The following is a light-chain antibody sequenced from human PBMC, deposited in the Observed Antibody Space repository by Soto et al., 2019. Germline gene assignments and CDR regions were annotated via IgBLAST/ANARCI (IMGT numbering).Light chain of an antibody. CDR3: QQYNSYPWT. Sequence: DLEMTQSPSTLTACVGARRTNTSLAIQSISRWLAWYEQKPGKAPKLLIYDASSLESGVPSRFRGSGSGTEFTLTISSLQPDDFETYYCQQYNSYPWTYAQGTKVDIK. J-gene: IGKJ1*01. CDR2: DAS. V-gene: IGKV1-5*01. CDR1: QSISRW.